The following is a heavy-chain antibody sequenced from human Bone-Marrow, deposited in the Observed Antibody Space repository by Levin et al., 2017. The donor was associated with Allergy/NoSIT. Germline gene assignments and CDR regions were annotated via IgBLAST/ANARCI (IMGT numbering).Heavy chain of an antibody. V-gene: IGHV3-30*18. D-gene: IGHD4-23*01. CDR2: ISYDESKK. CDR3: AKGLGWATDGRFDS. Sequence: GGSLRLSCSASGITFSNFGMHWVRQAPGKGLEWVAVISYDESKKFYVDSVKGRFTLSRDNSKNILYLQMSSLRHDDTAVYFCAKGLGWATDGRFDSWGQGTPVTVSS. J-gene: IGHJ5*01. CDR1: GITFSNFG.